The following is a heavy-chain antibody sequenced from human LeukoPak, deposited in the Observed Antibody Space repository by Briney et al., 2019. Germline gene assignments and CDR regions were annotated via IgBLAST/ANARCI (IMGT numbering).Heavy chain of an antibody. D-gene: IGHD5-24*01. V-gene: IGHV1-46*01. CDR2: INPGGDNT. Sequence: ASVKVSCKAFGYTFTSNYMHWVRQAPGQGPEWMGLINPGGDNTNYAQNFQGRVTMTRDTSTSTVYMELSSLRSEDTAIYYCARIRDGYNDAYDIWGQGTVVTVPS. CDR3: ARIRDGYNDAYDI. CDR1: GYTFTSNY. J-gene: IGHJ3*02.